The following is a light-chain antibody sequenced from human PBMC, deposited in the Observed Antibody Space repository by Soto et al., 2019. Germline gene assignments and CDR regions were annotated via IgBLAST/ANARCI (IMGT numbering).Light chain of an antibody. CDR2: EGS. V-gene: IGLV2-23*01. CDR1: TYGFETYNQ. J-gene: IGLJ1*01. Sequence: QSVLTQPASMSGSPGQSITISCSGTTYGFETYNQVSWYQQHPGKAPKILIYEGSKRPSGVSNRFSGSKSGNTASLTISGLQAEDEADYYCCSYAGSSTLVFGTGTKVTVL. CDR3: CSYAGSSTLV.